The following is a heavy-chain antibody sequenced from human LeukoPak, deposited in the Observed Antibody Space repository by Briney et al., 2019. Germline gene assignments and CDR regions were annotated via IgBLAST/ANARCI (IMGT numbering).Heavy chain of an antibody. CDR3: ARHTYSGYEHFDY. D-gene: IGHD5-12*01. Sequence: PSETVSLTCTVSGGSISSYYWSWIRQPPGKGLEWIGYIFYMGSTNYNPSLKSRVTMSVDSSKNQVSLKLSSVTAADTAVYYCARHTYSGYEHFDYWGQGTLVTVSS. CDR1: GGSISSYY. CDR2: IFYMGST. J-gene: IGHJ4*02. V-gene: IGHV4-59*08.